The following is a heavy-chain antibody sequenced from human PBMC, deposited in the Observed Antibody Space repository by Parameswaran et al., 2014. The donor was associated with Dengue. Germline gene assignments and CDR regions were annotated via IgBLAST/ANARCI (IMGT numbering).Heavy chain of an antibody. Sequence: WIRQPPGKGLEWMGIIYPGDSDTRYSPSFQGQVTISADKSISTAYLQWSSLKASDTAMYYCARLGRYRYYFDYWGQGTLVTVSS. J-gene: IGHJ4*02. V-gene: IGHV5-51*01. CDR3: ARLGRYRYYFDY. D-gene: IGHD1-26*01. CDR2: IYPGDSDT.